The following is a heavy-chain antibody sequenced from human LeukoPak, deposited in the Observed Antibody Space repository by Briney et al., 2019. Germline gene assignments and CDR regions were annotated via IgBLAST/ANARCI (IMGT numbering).Heavy chain of an antibody. V-gene: IGHV4-59*01. CDR1: GGSITSYY. D-gene: IGHD1-26*01. J-gene: IGHJ3*02. Sequence: SETLSLTCTVSGGSITSYYWTWIRQPPGKGLEWIGTIYYSGSPNCNPSLKSRVTISVHTSKSQISLSLTSLTAADTAVYYCARVGLLRSFDIWGQGTMVTVAS. CDR2: IYYSGSP. CDR3: ARVGLLRSFDI.